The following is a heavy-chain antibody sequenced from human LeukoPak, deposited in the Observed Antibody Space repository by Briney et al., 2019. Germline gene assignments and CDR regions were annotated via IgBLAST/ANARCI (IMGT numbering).Heavy chain of an antibody. J-gene: IGHJ4*02. CDR1: GFTFSGST. CDR2: VGNKASSYAT. V-gene: IGHV3-73*01. CDR3: TRSLNWIREY. Sequence: GGSLRLSCAASGFTFSGSTMHWVRQASGKGLEWVGRVGNKASSYATAYAASVKGRFTISRDDSKNTAYLQMNSLKTEDTAVYYCTRSLNWIREYWGQGTLVTVSS. D-gene: IGHD1-20*01.